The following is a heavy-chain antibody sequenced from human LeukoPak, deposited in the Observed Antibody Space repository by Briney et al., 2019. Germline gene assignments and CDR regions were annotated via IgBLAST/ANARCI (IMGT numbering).Heavy chain of an antibody. Sequence: GGSLRLSCAASGFTFSSYAMHWVRQAPGKGLEWVAVISYDGSNKYYADSVKGRFTISRDNSKNTLYLQMNSLRAEDTAVYYCARAGLTYSYGFDYFDYWGQGTLVTVSS. D-gene: IGHD5-18*01. CDR3: ARAGLTYSYGFDYFDY. CDR2: ISYDGSNK. CDR1: GFTFSSYA. V-gene: IGHV3-30-3*01. J-gene: IGHJ4*02.